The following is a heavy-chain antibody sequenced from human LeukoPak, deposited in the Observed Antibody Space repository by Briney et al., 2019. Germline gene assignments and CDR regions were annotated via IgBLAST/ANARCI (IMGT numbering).Heavy chain of an antibody. Sequence: ASVKVSCKASGYAFTSNYIHWVRQAPGQGLEWMGMIYPRNGSTSYAQKFQGRVTVTRDTSTSTVHMELSGLRSEDTAVYYCARDQEGFDYWGQGTLVTVSS. CDR2: IYPRNGST. V-gene: IGHV1-46*01. CDR3: ARDQEGFDY. CDR1: GYAFTSNY. J-gene: IGHJ4*02.